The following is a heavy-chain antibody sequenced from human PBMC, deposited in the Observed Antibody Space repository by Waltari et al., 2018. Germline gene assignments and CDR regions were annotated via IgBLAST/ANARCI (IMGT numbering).Heavy chain of an antibody. V-gene: IGHV4-59*01. CDR1: GGSIGRYY. J-gene: IGHJ4*02. CDR2: IYYTGNT. Sequence: QVQLQESGPGLVKPSETLSLTCTVSGGSIGRYYWSWIRQPPGKGLEWIGYIYYTGNTYFSPSLKSRVTMSVDTSKNQVSLRLISVTAAGTAVYFCARRPAGATFDYWGPGALVTVSS. CDR3: ARRPAGATFDY. D-gene: IGHD1-26*01.